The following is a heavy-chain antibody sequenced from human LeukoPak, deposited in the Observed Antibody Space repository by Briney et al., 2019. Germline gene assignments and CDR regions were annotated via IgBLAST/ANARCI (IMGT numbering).Heavy chain of an antibody. J-gene: IGHJ5*02. CDR2: IYYSGST. D-gene: IGHD3-3*01. V-gene: IGHV4-39*01. CDR3: ASSSYDFWSGEKNWFDP. Sequence: SETLSLTCTVSGGSISSSSYYWGWICQPPGKGLEWIGSIYYSGSTYYNPSLKGRVTISVDTSKNQFSLKLSSVTAADTAVYYCASSSYDFWSGEKNWFDPWGQGTLVTVSS. CDR1: GGSISSSSYY.